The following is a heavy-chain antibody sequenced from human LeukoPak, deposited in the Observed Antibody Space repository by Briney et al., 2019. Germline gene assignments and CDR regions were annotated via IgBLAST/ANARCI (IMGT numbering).Heavy chain of an antibody. D-gene: IGHD6-13*01. Sequence: ASVKVSCMASGYTFTGYYMHWVRQAPGQGVEGMGWINPNSSGTNYAQKLQGRVTMTRDTSISTDYMELSRLRSDDTAVYYCARGRIAGAGPYTWFDPWGQGTLVTVSS. J-gene: IGHJ5*02. CDR1: GYTFTGYY. CDR3: ARGRIAGAGPYTWFDP. V-gene: IGHV1-2*02. CDR2: INPNSSGT.